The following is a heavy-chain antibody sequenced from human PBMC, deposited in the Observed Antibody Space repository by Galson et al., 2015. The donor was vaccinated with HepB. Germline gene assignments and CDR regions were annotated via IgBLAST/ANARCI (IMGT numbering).Heavy chain of an antibody. CDR1: EYTFSNSY. CDR3: ARAADCSGGSCSWGGLYYYYGMDV. Sequence: SVKVSCKASEYTFSNSYIHWVRQAPGQGLEWMGIIDPSGGSASYVQKFRGRVTMSRDTSTSTVHMELRSLRSEDTAVYYCARAADCSGGSCSWGGLYYYYGMDVWGQGTAVTVSS. J-gene: IGHJ6*02. CDR2: IDPSGGSA. V-gene: IGHV1-46*01. D-gene: IGHD2-15*01.